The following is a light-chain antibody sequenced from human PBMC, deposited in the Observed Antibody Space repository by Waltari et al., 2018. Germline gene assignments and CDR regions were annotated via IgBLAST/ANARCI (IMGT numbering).Light chain of an antibody. V-gene: IGLV5-45*03. CDR1: SGVNVSNHR. J-gene: IGLJ2*01. CDR2: YKSDSDK. CDR3: MIWRAGASE. Sequence: QAVLTQPSPLSASPGASASLTCTLRSGVNVSNHRLYWYQQKPGSPPQYLLRYKSDSDKQQGSGVPSRCSGSKDASANAVILLISGLQSEDEADYYCMIWRAGASEFGGGTKLTVL.